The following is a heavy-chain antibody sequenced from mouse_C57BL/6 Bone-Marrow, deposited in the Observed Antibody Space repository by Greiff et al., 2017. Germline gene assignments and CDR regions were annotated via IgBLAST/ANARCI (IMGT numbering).Heavy chain of an antibody. V-gene: IGHV5-17*01. CDR3: AGPHCYCSGYSWFAY. CDR2: ISSGSSTI. J-gene: IGHJ3*01. CDR1: GFTFSDYG. Sequence: EVKLVESGGGLVKPGASLKLSCAASGFTFSDYGMHWVRQAPEKGLEWVGYISSGSSTIYYADTVKGRFTIARDNAKNTLFLQMTSLRSEDTAMYYFAGPHCYCSGYSWFAYWGQGTLVTVSA. D-gene: IGHD1-1*01.